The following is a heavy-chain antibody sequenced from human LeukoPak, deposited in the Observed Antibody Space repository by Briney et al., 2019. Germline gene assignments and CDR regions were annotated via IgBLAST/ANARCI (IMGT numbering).Heavy chain of an antibody. D-gene: IGHD3-22*01. CDR2: IYSGGST. J-gene: IGHJ3*02. V-gene: IGHV3-53*01. Sequence: GGSLRLSCAASGFTVSSNYMSWVRQAPGKGLEWVSVIYSGGSTYYADSVKGRFTISRDNSKNTLYLQMNSLRAEDTAVYYCARDRGYYYDSSGAFDIWGQGTMVTVS. CDR1: GFTVSSNY. CDR3: ARDRGYYYDSSGAFDI.